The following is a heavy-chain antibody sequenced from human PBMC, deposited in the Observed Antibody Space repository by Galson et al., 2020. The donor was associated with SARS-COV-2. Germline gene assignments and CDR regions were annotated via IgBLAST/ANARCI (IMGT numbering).Heavy chain of an antibody. D-gene: IGHD3-10*01. Sequence: GESLKISCKGSGYSFTSYWIGWVRQMPGKGLEWMGIIYPGDSDTRYSPSFQGQVTISADKSISTAYLQWSSLKASDTAMYYCARTSYYYGSGSYYNLRSYYGMDVWGQGTTVTVSS. CDR2: IYPGDSDT. V-gene: IGHV5-51*01. CDR1: GYSFTSYW. J-gene: IGHJ6*02. CDR3: ARTSYYYGSGSYYNLRSYYGMDV.